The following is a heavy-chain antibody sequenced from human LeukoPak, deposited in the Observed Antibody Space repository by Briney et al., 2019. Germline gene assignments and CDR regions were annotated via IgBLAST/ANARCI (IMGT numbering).Heavy chain of an antibody. D-gene: IGHD3-16*02. V-gene: IGHV4-34*01. J-gene: IGHJ4*02. CDR3: ARRRDVWGSYRAKTYFDY. CDR1: GGSFRGNF. CDR2: INHSGSN. Sequence: SETLSLTCGIYGGSFRGNFWSWIRQMPGKGLEWIGEINHSGSNNYNPSLKSRVTISVDTSKNQFSLKLTSVTAADTAVYYCARRRDVWGSYRAKTYFDYWGQGTLVTVSS.